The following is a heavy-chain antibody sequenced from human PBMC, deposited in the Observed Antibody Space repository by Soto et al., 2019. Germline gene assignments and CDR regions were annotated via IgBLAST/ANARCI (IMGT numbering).Heavy chain of an antibody. J-gene: IGHJ6*02. CDR3: ARDLWGYCGTDCYPLDV. CDR2: MYNTGST. D-gene: IGHD2-21*02. V-gene: IGHV4-59*01. Sequence: SETLSLTCTVSGVSIIRYYWSWIRQPPGKGLEWIGYMYNTGSTVYNPSFKSRVTISVDTSKNQFSLKLNSVTAADTAVYYCARDLWGYCGTDCYPLDVWGQGTTVTVSS. CDR1: GVSIIRYY.